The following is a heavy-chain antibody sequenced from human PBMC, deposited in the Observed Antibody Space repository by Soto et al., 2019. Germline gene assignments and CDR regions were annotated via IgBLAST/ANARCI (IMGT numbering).Heavy chain of an antibody. V-gene: IGHV4-39*01. Sequence: SETLSLTCTVSGGSISSYYWGWIRQPPGKGLEWIGSIYYSWSTYYNPSLKSRVTISVDTSKNQFSLKLSSVTAADTAVYYCADPKIAFYNWFDPWGQGTLVSVSS. D-gene: IGHD3-3*02. CDR2: IYYSWST. CDR1: GGSISSYY. J-gene: IGHJ5*02. CDR3: ADPKIAFYNWFDP.